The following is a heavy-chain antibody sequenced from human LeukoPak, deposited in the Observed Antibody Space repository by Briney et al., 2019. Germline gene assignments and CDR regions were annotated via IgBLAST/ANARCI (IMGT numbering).Heavy chain of an antibody. D-gene: IGHD4-17*01. CDR3: SSGDHFDY. CDR2: INQGGREK. CDR1: GFTFSGSW. Sequence: PGGSLRLSCAASGFTFSGSWMTWVRQAPGKGLHWVANINQGGREKHYVASVKGRFTISRDNAKNSLFLQMNSLRIEDAALYYCSSGDHFDYWGQGTLVTVSS. J-gene: IGHJ4*02. V-gene: IGHV3-7*01.